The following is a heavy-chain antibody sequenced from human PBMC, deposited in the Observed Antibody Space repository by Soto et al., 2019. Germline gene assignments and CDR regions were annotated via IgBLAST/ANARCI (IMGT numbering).Heavy chain of an antibody. Sequence: GGSLRLSCAVSGFTFSDFGMHWVRQAPGKGLEWVALIWYHGGNEEYADSVKGRFSISRDNSKNTLYLQTDSLRAEDTAVYYCARRGCVKGVCYNSYDMWGQGTMVTVSS. V-gene: IGHV3-33*03. CDR1: GFTFSDFG. D-gene: IGHD2-8*01. J-gene: IGHJ3*02. CDR3: ARRGCVKGVCYNSYDM. CDR2: IWYHGGNE.